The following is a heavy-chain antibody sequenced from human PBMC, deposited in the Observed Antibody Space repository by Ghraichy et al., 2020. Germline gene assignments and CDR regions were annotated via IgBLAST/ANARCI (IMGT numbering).Heavy chain of an antibody. V-gene: IGHV3-74*01. J-gene: IGHJ6*03. CDR1: GFTFSSYW. CDR2: LKSDGSSP. CDR3: VRAGIGESLAHYYYYYMDV. Sequence: GGSLRLSCIASGFTFSSYWMHWVRQAPGKGLVWVSRLKSDGSSPSYADSVKGRFTSSRDNAKNTLYLQMNSLTAEDTAVYYCVRAGIGESLAHYYYYYMDVWGKGTTVTVSS. D-gene: IGHD3-10*01.